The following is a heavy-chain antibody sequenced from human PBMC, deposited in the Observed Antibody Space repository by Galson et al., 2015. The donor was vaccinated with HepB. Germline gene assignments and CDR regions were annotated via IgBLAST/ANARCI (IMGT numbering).Heavy chain of an antibody. CDR3: AKEPSDYYGSGSYPHWYFDL. CDR1: GFTFSSYG. CDR2: ISYDGSNK. J-gene: IGHJ2*01. D-gene: IGHD3-10*01. V-gene: IGHV3-30*18. Sequence: SLRLSCAASGFTFSSYGMHWVRQAPGKGLEWVAVISYDGSNKYYADSVKGRFTISRDNSENTLYLQMNSLRAEDTAAYYCAKEPSDYYGSGSYPHWYFDLWGRGTLVTVSS.